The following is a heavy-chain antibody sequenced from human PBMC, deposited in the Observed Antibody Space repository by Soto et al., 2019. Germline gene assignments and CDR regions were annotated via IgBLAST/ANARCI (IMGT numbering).Heavy chain of an antibody. Sequence: GESLKISCKGSGYSFTSYWFSWVRQMPGKGLEWMGRIDPSDSYTNYSPSFQGHVTISADKSISTAYLQWSSLKASDTAMYYCARRGYCSGGSCYPRGYYYGMDVWGQGTTVTVSS. CDR3: ARRGYCSGGSCYPRGYYYGMDV. D-gene: IGHD2-15*01. CDR1: GYSFTSYW. J-gene: IGHJ6*02. V-gene: IGHV5-10-1*01. CDR2: IDPSDSYT.